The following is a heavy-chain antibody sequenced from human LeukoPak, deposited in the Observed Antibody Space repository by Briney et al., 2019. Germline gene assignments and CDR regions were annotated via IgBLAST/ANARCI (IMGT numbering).Heavy chain of an antibody. Sequence: PSQTLSLTCTVSGGSISSGSYYWSWIRQPAGKGLEWIGRIYTSGSTNYNPSLKSRVTISVDTSKNQFSLKLSSVTAADTAVYYCARDHAQDAFDIWGRGTMVTVSS. CDR3: ARDHAQDAFDI. V-gene: IGHV4-61*02. J-gene: IGHJ3*02. CDR1: GGSISSGSYY. CDR2: IYTSGST.